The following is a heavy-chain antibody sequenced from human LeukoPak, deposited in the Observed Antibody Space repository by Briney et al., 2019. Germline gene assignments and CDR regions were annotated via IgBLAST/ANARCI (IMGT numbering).Heavy chain of an antibody. CDR2: ISTSSSYI. CDR3: AKNGGYSGYDWGLADY. J-gene: IGHJ4*02. V-gene: IGHV3-21*01. CDR1: GFTFSSYS. Sequence: GGSLRLSCAASGFTFSSYSMNWVRQAPGKGLEWVSFISTSSSYIYYADSVKGRFTISRDNAKNSLYLEMNSLRAEDTAVYYCAKNGGYSGYDWGLADYWGQGTLVTVSS. D-gene: IGHD5-12*01.